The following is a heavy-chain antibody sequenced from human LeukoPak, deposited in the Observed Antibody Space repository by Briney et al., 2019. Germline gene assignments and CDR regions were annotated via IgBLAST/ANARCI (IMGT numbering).Heavy chain of an antibody. CDR2: ITWNGGST. Sequence: GGSLRLSCAASGFTFDDYAMSWVRQVPGKGLEWVSGITWNGGSTGYADSVKGRFTISRDNAKNSLYLQMNSLRAEDTAVYYCARDTVLLWFGESAFDYWGQGTLVTVSS. CDR1: GFTFDDYA. D-gene: IGHD3-10*01. J-gene: IGHJ4*02. V-gene: IGHV3-20*04. CDR3: ARDTVLLWFGESAFDY.